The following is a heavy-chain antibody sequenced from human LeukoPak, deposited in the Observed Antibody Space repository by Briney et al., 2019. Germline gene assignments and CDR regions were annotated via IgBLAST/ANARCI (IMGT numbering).Heavy chain of an antibody. V-gene: IGHV3-21*01. J-gene: IGHJ4*02. Sequence: PGGSLRLSCAASGFTFSSYSRNWVRQAPGKGLEWVSSISSSSSYIYYADSVKGRFTISRDNAKNSLYLQMNSLRAEDTAVYYCAKDCGRYYYDSSGYCWGQGTLVTVSS. CDR3: AKDCGRYYYDSSGYC. CDR2: ISSSSSYI. D-gene: IGHD3-22*01. CDR1: GFTFSSYS.